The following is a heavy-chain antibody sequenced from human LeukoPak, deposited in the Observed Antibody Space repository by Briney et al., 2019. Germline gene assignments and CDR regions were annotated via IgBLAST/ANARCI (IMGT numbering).Heavy chain of an antibody. J-gene: IGHJ3*02. CDR3: ARDKGIVGTTSGAFDI. CDR1: GGSISSGGYY. D-gene: IGHD1-26*01. Sequence: SETLSLTCTVSGGSISSGGYYWSWIRQHPGKGLEWIGYIYYSGTTNYNPSLKSRVTISVDTSKNHFSLKLSSVTAADTAVYYCARDKGIVGTTSGAFDIWGQGTMVTVSS. V-gene: IGHV4-61*03. CDR2: IYYSGTT.